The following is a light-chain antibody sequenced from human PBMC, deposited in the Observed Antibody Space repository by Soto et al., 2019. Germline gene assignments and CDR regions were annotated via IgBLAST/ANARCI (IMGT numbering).Light chain of an antibody. J-gene: IGLJ1*01. CDR3: ISYTSSSLYV. CDR1: SRDVGGYNY. Sequence: QSALTQPASVSGSPGQSITISCTGTSRDVGGYNYVSWYQQHPGKAPELMIHDVSNRPSGVSNRLSGSKSGNTASLTISGLQAEHEAEYYCISYTSSSLYVFGTGTKLTV. CDR2: DVS. V-gene: IGLV2-14*01.